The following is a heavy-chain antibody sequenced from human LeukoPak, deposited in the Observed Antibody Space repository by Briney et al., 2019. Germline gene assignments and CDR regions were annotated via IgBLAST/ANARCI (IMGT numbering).Heavy chain of an antibody. Sequence: PSETLSLTCTVSGGSISSGGYYWSWIRQHPGKGLEWIGYIYYSGGTYYNPSLKSRVTISVDTSKNQFSLKLSSVTAADTAVYYCAAGGGSGLYAFDIWGQGTMVTVSS. V-gene: IGHV4-31*03. CDR1: GGSISSGGYY. J-gene: IGHJ3*02. D-gene: IGHD3-22*01. CDR2: IYYSGGT. CDR3: AAGGGSGLYAFDI.